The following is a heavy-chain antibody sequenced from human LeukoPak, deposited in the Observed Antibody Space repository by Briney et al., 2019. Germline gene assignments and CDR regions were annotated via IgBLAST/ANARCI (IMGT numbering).Heavy chain of an antibody. D-gene: IGHD6-19*01. CDR3: ARDGSSGWSPWFDP. J-gene: IGHJ5*02. Sequence: SETLSLTCTVSGGSISSYYWSWIRQPPGKGLEWIGYIYYSGSTNYNPSLKSRVTISVDTSKNQFSLKLSSVTAADTAVYYCARDGSSGWSPWFDPWGQGTLVTVSS. CDR1: GGSISSYY. CDR2: IYYSGST. V-gene: IGHV4-59*12.